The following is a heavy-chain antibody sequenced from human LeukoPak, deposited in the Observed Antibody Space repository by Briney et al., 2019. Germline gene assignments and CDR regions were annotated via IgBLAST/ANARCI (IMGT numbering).Heavy chain of an antibody. CDR1: GGSISSSSYY. J-gene: IGHJ4*02. Sequence: PSETLSLTCTVSGGSISSSSYYWGWIRQPSGKGLEWIGTFYSSGSTYYNPSLKSRVTISIDTSKNQFSLKLSSVTAADTAVYYCARHQTLGIVYFDYWGQGTLVTVSS. CDR2: FYSSGST. CDR3: ARHQTLGIVYFDY. D-gene: IGHD7-27*01. V-gene: IGHV4-39*01.